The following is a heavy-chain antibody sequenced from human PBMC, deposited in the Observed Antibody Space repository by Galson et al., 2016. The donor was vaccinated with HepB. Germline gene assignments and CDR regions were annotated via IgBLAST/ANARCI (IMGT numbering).Heavy chain of an antibody. CDR1: GFTFSKYA. CDR3: AKSYYEPREMPDY. J-gene: IGHJ4*02. V-gene: IGHV3-30*18. CDR2: ISYDGSNQ. Sequence: SLRLSFAASGFTFSKYAMHWVRRTPGKGLEWVAIISYDGSNQYYADSVKGRFTISRDNSQNAIYLQMNSLRAEDTALYYCAKSYYEPREMPDYWGQGTLVTVSS. D-gene: IGHD3-22*01.